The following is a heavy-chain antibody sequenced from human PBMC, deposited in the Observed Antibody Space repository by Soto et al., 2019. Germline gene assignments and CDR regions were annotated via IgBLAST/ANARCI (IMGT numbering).Heavy chain of an antibody. J-gene: IGHJ4*02. V-gene: IGHV1-3*01. D-gene: IGHD3-22*01. CDR1: GYTFTSYA. CDR2: INAGNGNT. Sequence: GASVKVSCKASGYTFTSYAIHWVRQAPGQRLEWMGWINAGNGNTKYSQKFQGRVTITRDTSASTAYMELSSLRSEDTAVYYCARYYYDSSGYHHPFDYWGQGTLVTVAS. CDR3: ARYYYDSSGYHHPFDY.